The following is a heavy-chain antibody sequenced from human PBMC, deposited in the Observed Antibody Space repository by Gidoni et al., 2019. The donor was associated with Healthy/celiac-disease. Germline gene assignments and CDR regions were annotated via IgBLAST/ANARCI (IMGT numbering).Heavy chain of an antibody. D-gene: IGHD3-3*01. V-gene: IGHV3-48*01. CDR2: SSSSSSTI. Sequence: EVQLVESGGGLVQPGGSLRLSGAASGFTVSSYSMNGVRQAPGKGLEWFSYSSSSSSTIYYADSVKGRFTISRDNAKNSLYLQMNSLRAEDTAVYYCARGPTIFGVATYNWFDPWGQGTLVTVSS. CDR3: ARGPTIFGVATYNWFDP. CDR1: GFTVSSYS. J-gene: IGHJ5*02.